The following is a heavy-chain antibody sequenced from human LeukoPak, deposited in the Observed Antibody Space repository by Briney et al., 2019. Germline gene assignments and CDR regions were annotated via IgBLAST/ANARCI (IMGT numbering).Heavy chain of an antibody. CDR2: INPNSGGT. CDR1: GYTFTGYY. J-gene: IGHJ4*02. D-gene: IGHD2-8*01. V-gene: IGHV1-2*02. CDR3: ARAEDIVLMVYAGGRREIDY. Sequence: GASVKVSCKASGYTFTGYYMHWVRQAPGQGLEWMGWINPNSGGTNYAQKFQGRVTMTRDTSISTAYMELSRLRSDDTAVYYCARAEDIVLMVYAGGRREIDYWGQGTLVTVSS.